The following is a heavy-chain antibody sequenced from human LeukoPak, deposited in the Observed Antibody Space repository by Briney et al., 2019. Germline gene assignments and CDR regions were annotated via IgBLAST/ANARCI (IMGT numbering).Heavy chain of an antibody. J-gene: IGHJ4*02. V-gene: IGHV1-18*01. CDR1: GYTFTSYG. Sequence: ASVKVSCEASGYTFTSYGISWVRQAPGQGLEWMGWISAYNGNTNYAQKLQGRVTMTTDTSTSTAYMELSSLRSEDTAVYYCAREGDYDSSGYSRYYFDYWGQGTLVTVSS. D-gene: IGHD3-22*01. CDR2: ISAYNGNT. CDR3: AREGDYDSSGYSRYYFDY.